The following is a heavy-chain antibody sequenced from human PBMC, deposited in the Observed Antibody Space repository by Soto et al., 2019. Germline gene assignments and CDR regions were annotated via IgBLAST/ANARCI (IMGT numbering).Heavy chain of an antibody. CDR2: IYYSGST. D-gene: IGHD5-12*01. Sequence: SETLSLTCTVSGGSISSYYWSWIRQPPGKGLEWIGYIYYSGSTNYNPSLKSRVTISVDTSKNQFSLKLSTVTAADTAVYYCARDHHRYSGYDYVAYWGQGTLVTVSS. CDR1: GGSISSYY. CDR3: ARDHHRYSGYDYVAY. V-gene: IGHV4-59*12. J-gene: IGHJ4*02.